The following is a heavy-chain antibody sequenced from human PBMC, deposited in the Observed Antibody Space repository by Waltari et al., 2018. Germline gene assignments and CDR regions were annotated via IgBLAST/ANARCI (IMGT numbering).Heavy chain of an antibody. V-gene: IGHV4-59*01. CDR1: GGSISSYY. J-gene: IGHJ5*02. CDR2: IYYSGST. Sequence: QVQLQESGPGLVKPSETLSLTCTVSGGSISSYYWSWIRQPPGKGLEWIGYIYYSGSTNYTPSLKIRVTISVDTSKNQFSLKLSSVTAADTAVYYCAREVVRFREYSSSPNWFDPWGQGTLVTVSS. CDR3: AREVVRFREYSSSPNWFDP. D-gene: IGHD6-13*01.